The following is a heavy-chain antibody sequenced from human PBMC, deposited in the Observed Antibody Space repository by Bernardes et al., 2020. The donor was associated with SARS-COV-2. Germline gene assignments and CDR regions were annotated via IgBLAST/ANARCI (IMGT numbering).Heavy chain of an antibody. V-gene: IGHV3-74*03. CDR3: VRETGYSSDWEADS. D-gene: IGHD6-19*01. CDR2: IDSDGSST. CDR1: GFPFSRYW. J-gene: IGHJ4*02. Sequence: GGSLRLSCAASGFPFSRYWMHWARQAPGKGLVWVSRIDSDGSSTTYADFVKGRFTISRDNARNTLYLQMNSLRVEDTAVYYCVRETGYSSDWEADSWGQGTPVTVSS.